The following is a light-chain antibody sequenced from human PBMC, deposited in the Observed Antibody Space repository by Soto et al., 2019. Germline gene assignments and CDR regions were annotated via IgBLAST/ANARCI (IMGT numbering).Light chain of an antibody. Sequence: IVLTQSPSTMSLSTGERAPLSCRASQSVSSSYLAWYQQKPGQAPRLLIYGASSRATGIPDRFSGSGSGTDFTLTISRLEPEDFAVYYCQQYGSSLITFGQGTRLEI. J-gene: IGKJ5*01. CDR1: QSVSSSY. V-gene: IGKV3-20*01. CDR2: GAS. CDR3: QQYGSSLIT.